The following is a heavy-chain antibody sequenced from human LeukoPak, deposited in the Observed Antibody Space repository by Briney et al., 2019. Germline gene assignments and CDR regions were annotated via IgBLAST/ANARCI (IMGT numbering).Heavy chain of an antibody. Sequence: GGSLRLSCAASGFTFSSYSMNWVRQAPGKGLEWVSYISSSSSYIYYADSVKGRFTISRDNAKNSLYLQMNSLRAEDTAVYYCARARIEYSSSSASDYWGQGTLVTVSS. CDR1: GFTFSSYS. D-gene: IGHD6-6*01. V-gene: IGHV3-21*05. CDR2: ISSSSSYI. J-gene: IGHJ4*02. CDR3: ARARIEYSSSSASDY.